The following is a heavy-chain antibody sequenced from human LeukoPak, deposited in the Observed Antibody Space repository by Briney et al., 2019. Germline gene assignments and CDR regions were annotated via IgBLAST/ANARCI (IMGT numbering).Heavy chain of an antibody. CDR2: IIPIFGTA. CDR1: GGTFSSYA. Sequence: SVKVSCKASGGTFSSYAISWVRQAPGQGLEWMGGIIPIFGTANYAQKFQGRVTITADESTSTAYMELSSLGSEDTAVYYCARDCRGDCPEGDYWGQGTLVTVSS. CDR3: ARDCRGDCPEGDY. D-gene: IGHD2-21*02. V-gene: IGHV1-69*01. J-gene: IGHJ4*02.